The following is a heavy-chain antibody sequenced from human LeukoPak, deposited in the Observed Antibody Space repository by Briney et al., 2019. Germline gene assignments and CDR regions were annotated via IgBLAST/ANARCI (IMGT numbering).Heavy chain of an antibody. CDR2: ISNSGGNT. CDR1: KFTFSDYA. D-gene: IGHD1-26*01. V-gene: IGHV3-23*01. CDR3: AKDVGATRGYYFDY. J-gene: IGHJ4*02. Sequence: GGSLRLSCAASKFTFSDYAMSWVRQAPGKGLEWVSAISNSGGNTYYADSVKGRFTISRDNSKNTLYLQMNSLRAEDTAVYYCAKDVGATRGYYFDYWGQGTLVTVSS.